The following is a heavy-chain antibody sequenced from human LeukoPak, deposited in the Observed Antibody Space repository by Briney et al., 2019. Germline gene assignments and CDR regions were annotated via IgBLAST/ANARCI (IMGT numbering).Heavy chain of an antibody. CDR1: GASISSVGYY. Sequence: SETLSLTCTVSGASISSVGYYWSWIRQHPGKGLEWIGYMYNSGSTYYNSSLESRVTISGDTSQNQFSLKLSSVTAADTAIYYCARESPRGSDYWGQGTLVTVSS. V-gene: IGHV4-31*03. CDR2: MYNSGST. CDR3: ARESPRGSDY. D-gene: IGHD3-10*01. J-gene: IGHJ4*02.